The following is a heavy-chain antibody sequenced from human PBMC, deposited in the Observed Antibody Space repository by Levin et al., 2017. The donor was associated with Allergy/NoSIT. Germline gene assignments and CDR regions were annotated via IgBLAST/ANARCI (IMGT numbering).Heavy chain of an antibody. J-gene: IGHJ5*02. V-gene: IGHV4-59*01. CDR1: GASISSYY. CDR2: FFYSGST. CDR3: ATDKGSGFDP. Sequence: KSSETLSLTCTVSGASISSYYWGWIRQPPGKGLEWIGSFFYSGSTNYNPSLRSRVTISVDMSKSQFSLKINSVTAADTAVYYCATDKGSGFDPWGQGTLVTVSS. D-gene: IGHD1-26*01.